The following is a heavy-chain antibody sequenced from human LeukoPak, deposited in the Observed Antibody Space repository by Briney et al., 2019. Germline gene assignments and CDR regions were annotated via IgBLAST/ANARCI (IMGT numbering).Heavy chain of an antibody. J-gene: IGHJ3*02. V-gene: IGHV3-48*03. CDR2: ISSSGSTI. CDR3: AREGAYDILTGYYSGAFDI. Sequence: PGGSLRLSCAASGFTFRSYEMNWVRQAPGKGLEWVSYISSSGSTIYYADSVKGRFTVSRDNAKNSLYLQMNSLRAEDTAVYYCAREGAYDILTGYYSGAFDIWGQGTMVTVSS. CDR1: GFTFRSYE. D-gene: IGHD3-9*01.